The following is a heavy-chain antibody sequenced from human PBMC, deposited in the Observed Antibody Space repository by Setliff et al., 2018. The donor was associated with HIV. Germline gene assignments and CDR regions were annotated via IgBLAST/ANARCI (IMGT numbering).Heavy chain of an antibody. CDR1: RFTFSNYW. V-gene: IGHV3-7*01. CDR3: ARDSGTTVGATGQGD. J-gene: IGHJ4*02. CDR2: IKQDGSET. D-gene: IGHD1-26*01. Sequence: PGGSLRLSCAASRFTFSNYWMSWVRQAPGKGLEWVANIKQDGSETYYVDSVKGRFTISRDNAKNSLYLQMNSLTAEDTAVYYCARDSGTTVGATGQGDWGQGTLVTVSS.